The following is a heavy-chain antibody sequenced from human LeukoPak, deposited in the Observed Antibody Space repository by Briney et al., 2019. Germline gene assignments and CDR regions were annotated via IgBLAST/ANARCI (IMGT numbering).Heavy chain of an antibody. CDR1: GYSFTSYW. CDR3: ARRGYSGYDYHGMDV. J-gene: IGHJ6*02. V-gene: IGHV5-51*01. CDR2: IYPGDSDT. Sequence: GASLKISCKGSGYSFTSYWIGWVRQMPGKGLEWMGIIYPGDSDTRYSPSFQGQVTISADKSISTAYLQWSSLKASDTAMYYCARRGYSGYDYHGMDVWGQGTTVTVSS. D-gene: IGHD5-12*01.